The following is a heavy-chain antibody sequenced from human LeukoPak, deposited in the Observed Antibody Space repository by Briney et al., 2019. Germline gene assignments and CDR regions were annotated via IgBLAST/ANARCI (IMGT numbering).Heavy chain of an antibody. Sequence: GGSLRLSCVASGFTFSKYTMSWVRQAPGKGLEWVSAISGSGGSTYYADSVKGRFTISRDNSKNTLYLQMNSLRAEDTAVYYCAKDRIAVAGTDFDYWGQGTLVTVSS. J-gene: IGHJ4*02. CDR2: ISGSGGST. V-gene: IGHV3-23*01. D-gene: IGHD6-19*01. CDR1: GFTFSKYT. CDR3: AKDRIAVAGTDFDY.